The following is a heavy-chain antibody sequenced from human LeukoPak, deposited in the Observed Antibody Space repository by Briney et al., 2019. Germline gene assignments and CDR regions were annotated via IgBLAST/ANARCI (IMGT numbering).Heavy chain of an antibody. Sequence: ASVRVSCKTTGYIFTGHHVHWVRQAPGQGLEWLGWINPHSGDTNYAQAFRGRVAMTRDTSINTAYMELSRLTSDDTAVYYCAKALSQDLINWFDPWGQGTLVTVSS. D-gene: IGHD2-15*01. CDR2: INPHSGDT. J-gene: IGHJ5*02. CDR3: AKALSQDLINWFDP. CDR1: GYIFTGHH. V-gene: IGHV1-2*02.